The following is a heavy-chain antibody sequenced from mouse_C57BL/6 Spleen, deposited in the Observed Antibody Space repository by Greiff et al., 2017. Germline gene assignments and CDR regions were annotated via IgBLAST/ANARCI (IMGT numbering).Heavy chain of an antibody. CDR2: INPNNGGT. V-gene: IGHV1-22*01. CDR1: GYTFTDYN. D-gene: IGHD3-2*02. CDR3: ARVGEQLRPAWFAY. Sequence: VQLQQSGPELVKPGASVKMSCKASGYTFTDYNMHWVKQSHGKSLEWIGYINPNNGGTSYNQKFKGKATLTVNKSSSTAYMELPSLTSEDSAVYYCARVGEQLRPAWFAYWGQGTLVTVSA. J-gene: IGHJ3*01.